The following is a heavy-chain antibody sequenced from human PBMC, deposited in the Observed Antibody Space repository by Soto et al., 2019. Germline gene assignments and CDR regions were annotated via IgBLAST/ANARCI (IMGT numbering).Heavy chain of an antibody. V-gene: IGHV3-21*01. J-gene: IGHJ3*02. CDR2: ISSSSSYI. D-gene: IGHD6-19*01. Sequence: GGSLRLSCAASGFTFSSYSMNWVRQAPGKGLEWVSSISSSSSYIYYADSVKGRFTISRDNAKNSLYLQMNSLRAEDTAVYYGAPYSLYSSGWPDAFDIWGQGTMVTVSS. CDR1: GFTFSSYS. CDR3: APYSLYSSGWPDAFDI.